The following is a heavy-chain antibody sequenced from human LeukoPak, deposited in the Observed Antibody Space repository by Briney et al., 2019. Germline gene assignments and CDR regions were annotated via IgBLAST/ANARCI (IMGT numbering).Heavy chain of an antibody. V-gene: IGHV3-66*01. CDR1: GFTVSSTY. Sequence: QPGGSLRLSCAASGFTVSSTYMNWARQAPGKGLEWVSVITSGGNSYYADSVKGRFTISRDNSKNTLYLQMNSLRAEDTAVYYCARGQCSSPSCRYFDYWGQGTLVTVSS. D-gene: IGHD2-2*01. CDR2: ITSGGNS. CDR3: ARGQCSSPSCRYFDY. J-gene: IGHJ4*02.